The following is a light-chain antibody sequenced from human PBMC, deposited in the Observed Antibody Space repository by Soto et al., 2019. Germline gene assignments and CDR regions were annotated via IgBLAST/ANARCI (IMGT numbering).Light chain of an antibody. Sequence: DIQMRQSPSSLSASIGDTVTITCQASQDINKFLNWYQQKPGKAPKLLIYDVSNLETGVPSRFSGSGSETHFTLTSNSLQPEDLATYYCQQYDNYVITFCQGTRLEIK. CDR1: QDINKF. J-gene: IGKJ5*01. CDR3: QQYDNYVIT. V-gene: IGKV1-33*01. CDR2: DVS.